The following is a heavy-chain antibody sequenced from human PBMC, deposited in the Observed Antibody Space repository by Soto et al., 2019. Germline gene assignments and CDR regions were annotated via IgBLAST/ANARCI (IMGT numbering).Heavy chain of an antibody. J-gene: IGHJ6*02. CDR3: ARGPQSKYYYYYYGMDV. Sequence: QVQLVQSGAEVKKPGASVKVSCKASGYTFTSYDINWVRQATGQGLEWMGWMNPNSGNTGYAQKFQGRVTMTRNTSISTAYMELSSLRSEDTAVYYCARGPQSKYYYYYYGMDVWGQGTTVTVSS. CDR2: MNPNSGNT. CDR1: GYTFTSYD. V-gene: IGHV1-8*01.